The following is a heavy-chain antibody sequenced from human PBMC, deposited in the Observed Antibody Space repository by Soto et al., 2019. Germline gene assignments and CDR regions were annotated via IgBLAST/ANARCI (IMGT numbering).Heavy chain of an antibody. CDR1: GVSISSYY. CDR2: IYYSGST. J-gene: IGHJ4*02. D-gene: IGHD5-12*01. V-gene: IGHV4-59*01. Sequence: PSETLSLTCTVSGVSISSYYWSWIRQPPGKGLEWIGYIYYSGSTNYNPSLKSRVTISVDTSKNQFSLKLSSVTAADTAVYYCARSGYDPAFDYWGQGTLVTVSS. CDR3: ARSGYDPAFDY.